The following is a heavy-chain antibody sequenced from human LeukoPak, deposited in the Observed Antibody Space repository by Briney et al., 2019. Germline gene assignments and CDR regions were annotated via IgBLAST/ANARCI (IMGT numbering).Heavy chain of an antibody. CDR2: ISYDGSNK. CDR3: ARGQSPYGSGSYRLLSYYYYMDV. V-gene: IGHV3-30*04. CDR1: GFTFSSYA. J-gene: IGHJ6*03. Sequence: GGSLRLSCAASGFTFSSYAMHWVRQAPGKGLEWVAVISYDGSNKYYADSVKGRFTISRDNSKNTLYLQMNSLRAEDTAVYYCARGQSPYGSGSYRLLSYYYYMDVWGKGTTVTISS. D-gene: IGHD3-10*01.